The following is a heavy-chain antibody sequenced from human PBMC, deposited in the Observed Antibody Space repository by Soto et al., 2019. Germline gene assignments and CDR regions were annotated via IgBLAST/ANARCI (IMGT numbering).Heavy chain of an antibody. CDR3: SCTGSSRSQRRAHFDY. Sequence: SRPTPVNRTQTLPLTCTFAGFSLSTSGMGVSWIRQPPGEDLDWLARINLDDHRYYNTALKTRLTVTKATAKTQGVLTMTPMAPVDTATDYCSCTGSSRSQRRAHFDYWGQGTLVTVSS. V-gene: IGHV2-70*11. CDR1: GFSLSTSGMG. J-gene: IGHJ4*02. CDR2: INLDDHR. D-gene: IGHD6-13*01.